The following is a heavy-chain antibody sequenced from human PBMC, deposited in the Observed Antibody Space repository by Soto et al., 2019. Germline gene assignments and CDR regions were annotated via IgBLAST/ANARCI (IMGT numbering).Heavy chain of an antibody. CDR2: IIPIFGTA. D-gene: IGHD1-7*01. V-gene: IGHV1-69*12. Sequence: QVQLVQSGAEVKKPGSSVKVSCKASGDTFSNYVISWVRQAPGQGLEWMGGIIPIFGTAHYAQKFQGRVKITADESTSTAYMELSSLRSEDTAVYYCATELELNYYFDYWGQGTLVTVSS. CDR3: ATELELNYYFDY. CDR1: GDTFSNYV. J-gene: IGHJ4*02.